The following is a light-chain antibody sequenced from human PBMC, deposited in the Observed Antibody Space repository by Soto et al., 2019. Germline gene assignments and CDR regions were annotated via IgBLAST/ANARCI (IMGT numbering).Light chain of an antibody. V-gene: IGKV3-20*01. Sequence: EIVLTQSPGTLSLSPGERATLSCRASQSVSSSYLAWYQQKPGQAPRPLIYGASSRATGIPVRFSGSGSGTDVSLTISRLEPEVFAVYYCQQYGSSPQTFGQGTKVDIK. CDR3: QQYGSSPQT. CDR2: GAS. J-gene: IGKJ1*01. CDR1: QSVSSSY.